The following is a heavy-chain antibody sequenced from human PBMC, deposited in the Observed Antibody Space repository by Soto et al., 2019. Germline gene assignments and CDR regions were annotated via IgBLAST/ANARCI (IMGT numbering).Heavy chain of an antibody. V-gene: IGHV3-49*04. CDR2: IRSKAYGGTT. J-gene: IGHJ4*02. D-gene: IGHD5-12*01. Sequence: SLRLSCTASGFTFGDYAMSWVRQAPGKGLEWVGFIRSKAYGGTTEYAASVKGRFTISRDDSKSIAYLQMNSLKTEDTAVYYCTHHRVATSYFDYWGQGTLVTVSS. CDR3: THHRVATSYFDY. CDR1: GFTFGDYA.